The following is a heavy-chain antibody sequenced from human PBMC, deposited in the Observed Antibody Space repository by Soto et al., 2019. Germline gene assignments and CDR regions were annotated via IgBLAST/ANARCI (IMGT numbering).Heavy chain of an antibody. V-gene: IGHV6-1*01. J-gene: IGHJ6*02. CDR3: ARGGAAAGLQYYYYYGMDV. D-gene: IGHD6-13*01. Sequence: SQTLSLTCAISGDSVSSNSAAWNWIRQSPSRGLEWLGRTYYRSKWYNDYAVSVKSRITINPDTSKNQFSLQLNSVTPEDTAVYYCARGGAAAGLQYYYYYGMDVWGQGTLVTVSS. CDR2: TYYRSKWYN. CDR1: GDSVSSNSAA.